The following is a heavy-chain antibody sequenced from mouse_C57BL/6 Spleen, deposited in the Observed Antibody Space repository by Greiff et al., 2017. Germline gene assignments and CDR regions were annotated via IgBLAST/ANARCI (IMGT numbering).Heavy chain of an antibody. J-gene: IGHJ3*01. D-gene: IGHD1-1*02. CDR1: GFTFSNYW. CDR2: IRLKSDNYAT. CDR3: TADYGGYLIAY. V-gene: IGHV6-3*01. Sequence: EVQLVESGGGLVQPGGSMKLSCVASGFTFSNYWMNWVRQSPEKGLEWVAQIRLKSDNYATHYAESVKGRFTISRDDSKSSVYLQMNNLRAEDTGIYYCTADYGGYLIAYWGQGTLVTVSA.